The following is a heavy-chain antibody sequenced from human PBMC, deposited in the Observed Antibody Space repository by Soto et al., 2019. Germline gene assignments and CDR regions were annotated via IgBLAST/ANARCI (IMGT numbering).Heavy chain of an antibody. J-gene: IGHJ6*02. Sequence: PSETLSLTCAVYGGSFSGYYWSWIRQPPGKGLEWIGEINHSGSTNYNPSLKSRVTISVDTSKNQFSLKLSSVTAADTAVYYCARTVRWHFWSGYYYYGMDVWGPGPTVTV. CDR3: ARTVRWHFWSGYYYYGMDV. D-gene: IGHD3-3*02. V-gene: IGHV4-34*01. CDR1: GGSFSGYY. CDR2: INHSGST.